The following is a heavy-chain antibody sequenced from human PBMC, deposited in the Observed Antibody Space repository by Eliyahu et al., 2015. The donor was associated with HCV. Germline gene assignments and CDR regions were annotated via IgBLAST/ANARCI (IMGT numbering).Heavy chain of an antibody. CDR3: ARLTFIGLLIEFSRAYYFDY. CDR1: GGSVRSSSYY. V-gene: IGHV4-39*01. Sequence: QLQLQESGPGLVKPSETLSLTCTVSGGSVRSSSYYWXWIRQPPGKGLEWIGSFYYSGSTYYNPSLKSRVTISVDTSKSQFSLKLSSVTAADTAVYYCARLTFIGLLIEFSRAYYFDYWGQGTLVTVSS. J-gene: IGHJ4*02. D-gene: IGHD3/OR15-3a*01. CDR2: FYYSGST.